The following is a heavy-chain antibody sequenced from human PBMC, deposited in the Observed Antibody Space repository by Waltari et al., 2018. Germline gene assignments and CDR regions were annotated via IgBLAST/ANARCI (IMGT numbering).Heavy chain of an antibody. Sequence: QVQLQQWGAGLLQPSETLSLTCAVYGGSFSGYYWAWSRQPPGKGLEWIEEINHNGNVNRNPSLRSRVTMLVDTSKSQFSLKMNSVTDADTAVYYCVRLEDCTGPGGNCYSGDSFALDVWGQGTTVTVSS. CDR3: VRLEDCTGPGGNCYSGDSFALDV. CDR1: GGSFSGYY. D-gene: IGHD2-8*02. J-gene: IGHJ6*02. CDR2: INHNGNV. V-gene: IGHV4-34*02.